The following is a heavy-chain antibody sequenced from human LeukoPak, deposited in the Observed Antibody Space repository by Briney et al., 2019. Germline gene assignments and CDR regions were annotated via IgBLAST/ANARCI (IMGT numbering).Heavy chain of an antibody. V-gene: IGHV4-34*01. CDR3: ACDLAAAGP. D-gene: IGHD6-13*01. CDR2: INHSGST. Sequence: SETLSLTCVVHGGSFSGYYWSWIRQPPGKGLEWIGEINHSGSTNYNPSLKSRVTISVDTSKNQFSLKLSSVTAADTAVYYCACDLAAAGPWGQGTLVTVSS. CDR1: GGSFSGYY. J-gene: IGHJ5*02.